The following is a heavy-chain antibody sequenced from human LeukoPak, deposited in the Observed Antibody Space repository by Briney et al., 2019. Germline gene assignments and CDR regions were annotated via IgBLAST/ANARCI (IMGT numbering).Heavy chain of an antibody. CDR1: GGSISSYY. CDR2: IYYSGST. J-gene: IGHJ4*02. CDR3: ARREYYDFWSGYRFFDY. V-gene: IGHV4-59*08. D-gene: IGHD3-3*01. Sequence: SETLSLTCTVSGGSISSYYWSWIRQPPGKGLEWIGYIYYSGSTNYNPSLKSRVTISVDTSKNQFSLKLSSVTAADTAVYYCARREYYDFWSGYRFFDYWGQGTLVTVSS.